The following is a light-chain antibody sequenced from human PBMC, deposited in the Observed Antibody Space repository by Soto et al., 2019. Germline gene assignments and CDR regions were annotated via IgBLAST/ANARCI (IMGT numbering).Light chain of an antibody. J-gene: IGKJ5*01. CDR3: QQRSNPIT. CDR2: DAS. Sequence: EIVLTQSPATLSLSPGDRATLSCRASQSVRSYLAWYQQKPGQAPRLLIYDASNRAAGTPGRFSGSGSGTDFTLTISSLEPEDFAVYYCQQRSNPITFGQGTRLEIK. V-gene: IGKV3-11*01. CDR1: QSVRSY.